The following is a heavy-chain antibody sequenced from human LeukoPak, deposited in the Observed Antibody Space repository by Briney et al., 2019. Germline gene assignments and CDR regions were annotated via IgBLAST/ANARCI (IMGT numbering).Heavy chain of an antibody. V-gene: IGHV3-30*18. Sequence: GGSLRLSCAASGFTFRNYVIHWVRQAPGKGLEWVAVTSSDLNVKLYADSVKGRFTISRDNSRSTLYLQMNSLRPEDTAIYYCSKEFNRGLPDYWGQGTLVTVPS. J-gene: IGHJ4*02. D-gene: IGHD2-21*01. CDR3: SKEFNRGLPDY. CDR2: TSSDLNVK. CDR1: GFTFRNYV.